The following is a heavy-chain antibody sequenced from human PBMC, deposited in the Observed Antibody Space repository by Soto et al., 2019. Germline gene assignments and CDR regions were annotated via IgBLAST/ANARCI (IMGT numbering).Heavy chain of an antibody. CDR1: GGSISSSSYY. CDR3: ARDREDIVLVPAAIGPGKWFDP. Sequence: PSETLSLTCTVSGGSISSSSYYWGWIRQPPGKGLEWIGSIYYSGSTYYNPSLKSRVTISVDTSKNQFSLKLSSVTAADTAVYYCARDREDIVLVPAAIGPGKWFDPWGQGTLVTVSS. CDR2: IYYSGST. D-gene: IGHD2-2*01. V-gene: IGHV4-39*02. J-gene: IGHJ5*02.